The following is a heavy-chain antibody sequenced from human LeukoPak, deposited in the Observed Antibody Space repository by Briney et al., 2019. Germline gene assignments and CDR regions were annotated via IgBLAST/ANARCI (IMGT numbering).Heavy chain of an antibody. CDR3: ARSLYCSSTSCYEYYFDY. Sequence: SVKVSCKASGGTFRSYGISWVRQAPGQGLEWMGGIIPIFGTANYAQKFQGRVTITADESTSTAYMELSSLRSEDTAVYYCARSLYCSSTSCYEYYFDYWGQGTLVTVSS. CDR2: IIPIFGTA. D-gene: IGHD2-2*01. CDR1: GGTFRSYG. V-gene: IGHV1-69*13. J-gene: IGHJ4*02.